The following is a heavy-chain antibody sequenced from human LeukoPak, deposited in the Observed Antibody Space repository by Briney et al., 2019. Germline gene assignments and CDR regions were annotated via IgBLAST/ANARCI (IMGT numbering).Heavy chain of an antibody. Sequence: PSETLSLTCAVYGGYYWSWIRQPPGKGLEWIGEINPRGITNYNPSLKSRLTISVDTSKNQFSLRLSSVTAADTGVYYCARHFLQKGGGITMVRGVRQPRGAFDIWGQGTMVTVSS. CDR3: ARHFLQKGGGITMVRGVRQPRGAFDI. CDR2: INPRGIT. V-gene: IGHV4-34*01. D-gene: IGHD3-10*01. CDR1: GGYY. J-gene: IGHJ3*02.